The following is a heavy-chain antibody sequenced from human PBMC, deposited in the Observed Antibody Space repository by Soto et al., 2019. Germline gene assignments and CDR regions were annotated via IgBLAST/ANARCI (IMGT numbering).Heavy chain of an antibody. CDR3: ARGGHVVVVTAAFAY. CDR2: INPSGGHT. D-gene: IGHD2-21*02. CDR1: GNTFTNYY. Sequence: QVQLMQSGAEVKKPGASVKVSCKASGNTFTNYYIHWVRQAPGQGLEWMGTINPSGGHTTYAQKFLGRVTMTRDTSTRTLYMELTSLRSEDTAVYYCARGGHVVVVTAAFAYWGQGTLVTVSS. V-gene: IGHV1-46*01. J-gene: IGHJ4*02.